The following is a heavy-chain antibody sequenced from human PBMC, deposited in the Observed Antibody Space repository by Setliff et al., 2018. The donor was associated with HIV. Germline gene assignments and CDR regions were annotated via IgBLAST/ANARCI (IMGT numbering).Heavy chain of an antibody. V-gene: IGHV4-61*02. J-gene: IGHJ4*02. CDR1: GGSISTNRDH. Sequence: SETLSLTCNVSGGSISTNRDHWSWIRQPAGKGLEWIGRIYTSGSTNYNPSLKSRVTISVDTSKNQFSLKLSSVTAADTAVYYCARSHFYCSGGSCYSGYFDYWGQGTLVTVSS. D-gene: IGHD2-15*01. CDR2: IYTSGST. CDR3: ARSHFYCSGGSCYSGYFDY.